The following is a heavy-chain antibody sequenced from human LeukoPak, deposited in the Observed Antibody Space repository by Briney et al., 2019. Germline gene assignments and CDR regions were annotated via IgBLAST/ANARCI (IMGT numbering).Heavy chain of an antibody. V-gene: IGHV3-7*01. CDR2: IKQDGSEK. CDR3: ARDPQYYYYYYGMDV. Sequence: GGSLRLSCAASGFTFSSYAMHWVRQAPGKGLEWVANIKQDGSEKYYVDSVKGRFTISRDNAKNSLYLQMNSLRAEDTAVYYCARDPQYYYYYYGMDVWGQGTTVTVSS. CDR1: GFTFSSYA. J-gene: IGHJ6*02.